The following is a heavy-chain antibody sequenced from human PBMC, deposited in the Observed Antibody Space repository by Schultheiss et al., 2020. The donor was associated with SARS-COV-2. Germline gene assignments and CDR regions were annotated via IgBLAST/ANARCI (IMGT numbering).Heavy chain of an antibody. CDR1: GFIFSSYA. CDR2: INSGSNII. V-gene: IGHV3-48*01. J-gene: IGHJ4*02. CDR3: AKEVQAETYYYDSSGYVDY. Sequence: GGSLRLSCAASGFIFSSYAMHWVRQAPGKGLEWVSYINSGSNIIYYADSVKGRFSISRDNSKNTLYLQMSSLRAEDTAVYYCAKEVQAETYYYDSSGYVDYWGQGTLVTVSS. D-gene: IGHD3-22*01.